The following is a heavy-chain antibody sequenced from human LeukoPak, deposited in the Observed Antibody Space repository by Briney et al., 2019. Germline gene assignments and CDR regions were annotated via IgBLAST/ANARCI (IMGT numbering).Heavy chain of an antibody. CDR3: ARGPMKRRYSSSYVVDY. J-gene: IGHJ4*02. CDR1: GYTFTSYD. V-gene: IGHV1-8*03. CDR2: MNPNSGNT. D-gene: IGHD6-6*01. Sequence: ASVKVSCKASGYTFTSYDINWVRQATGQGLEWMGWMNPNSGNTGYAQKFQGRDTITRNTSISTAYMELSSLRSEDTAVYYCARGPMKRRYSSSYVVDYWGQGTLVTVSS.